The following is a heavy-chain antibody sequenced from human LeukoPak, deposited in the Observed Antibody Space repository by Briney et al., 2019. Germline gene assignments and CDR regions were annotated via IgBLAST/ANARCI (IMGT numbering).Heavy chain of an antibody. J-gene: IGHJ4*02. D-gene: IGHD5-12*01. CDR1: GFTFSSYA. CDR3: ATEGRDGYNYHY. Sequence: GGSLRLSCAASGFTFSSYAMHWVRQAPAKGLEWVAVISYDGSNKYYADSVKGRFTISRDNSKNTLYLQMNSLRAEDTAVYYCATEGRDGYNYHYWGQGTLVTVSS. CDR2: ISYDGSNK. V-gene: IGHV3-30-3*01.